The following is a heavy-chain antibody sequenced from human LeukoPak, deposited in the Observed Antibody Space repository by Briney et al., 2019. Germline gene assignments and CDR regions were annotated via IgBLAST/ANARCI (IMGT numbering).Heavy chain of an antibody. D-gene: IGHD3-22*01. CDR1: GFTFSSYG. CDR2: ISGSGGST. Sequence: GGSLRLSCAASGFTFSSYGMRWVRQAPGKGLEWVSAISGSGGSTYYADSVKGRFTISRDNSKNTLYLQMNSLRAEDTAVYYCAKEGYYDSSNYYYVDGAFDIWGQGTMVTVSS. J-gene: IGHJ3*02. CDR3: AKEGYYDSSNYYYVDGAFDI. V-gene: IGHV3-23*01.